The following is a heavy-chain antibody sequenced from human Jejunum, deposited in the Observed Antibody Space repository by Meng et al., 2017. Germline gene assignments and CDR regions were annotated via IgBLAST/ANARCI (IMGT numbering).Heavy chain of an antibody. J-gene: IGHJ3*02. CDR3: THTLIVGAANALDI. Sequence: GESLKISCAASGFPFSNYWMSWVRQAPGTGLEWVANINEDRSSRDYVASVKGRFTISRDNAKNSLYLQMNSLRIEDTAVYYCTHTLIVGAANALDIWGQGTMVTVSS. CDR2: INEDRSSR. D-gene: IGHD1-26*01. CDR1: GFPFSNYW. V-gene: IGHV3-7*01.